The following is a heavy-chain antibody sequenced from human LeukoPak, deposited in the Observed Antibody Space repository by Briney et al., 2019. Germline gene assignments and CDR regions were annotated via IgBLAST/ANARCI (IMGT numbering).Heavy chain of an antibody. J-gene: IGHJ6*02. Sequence: SETLSLTCTVSGGSISSYYWSWIRQPPGKGLEWIGYIYYNKNTNYNPSLKSRVTISVDTSKNQFSLRLSSVTAADTAIYYCARDMTTVTTSPNYYYYYGMDVWGQGTTVTVSS. CDR1: GGSISSYY. CDR3: ARDMTTVTTSPNYYYYYGMDV. V-gene: IGHV4-59*01. CDR2: IYYNKNT. D-gene: IGHD4-11*01.